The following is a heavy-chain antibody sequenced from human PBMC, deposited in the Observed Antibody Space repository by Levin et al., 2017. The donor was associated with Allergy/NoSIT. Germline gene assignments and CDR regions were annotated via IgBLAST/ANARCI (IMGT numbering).Heavy chain of an antibody. CDR1: GFTFSSYS. V-gene: IGHV3-21*01. CDR2: ITTSSDYI. J-gene: IGHJ6*02. Sequence: LSLTCAASGFTFSSYSMNWVRQAPGKGLEWVSTITTSSDYIYYADSVRGRFAISRDNAKNSLYLQMNSLRVEDTAVYYCARITGGDYYYYGMDVWGQGTTVTVSS. CDR3: ARITGGDYYYYGMDV. D-gene: IGHD3-10*01.